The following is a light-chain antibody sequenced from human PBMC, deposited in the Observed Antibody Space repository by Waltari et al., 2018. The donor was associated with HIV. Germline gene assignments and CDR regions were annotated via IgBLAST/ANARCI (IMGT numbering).Light chain of an antibody. Sequence: QSALTQPASVSGSPGQSITISCTGTSSDVGSYNLVSWYQQHPGKAPKLTIYEVSKRPSGVSKRFNGSKSGNTASLTISGLQAEDEADYYCCSYAGTSTYVAFGGGTKLTVL. CDR2: EVS. V-gene: IGLV2-23*02. CDR3: CSYAGTSTYVA. J-gene: IGLJ2*01. CDR1: SSDVGSYNL.